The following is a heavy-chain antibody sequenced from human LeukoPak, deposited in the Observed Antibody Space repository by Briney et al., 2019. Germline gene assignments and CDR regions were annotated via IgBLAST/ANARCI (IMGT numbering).Heavy chain of an antibody. V-gene: IGHV3-23*01. J-gene: IGHJ4*02. Sequence: GGSLRLSCAASGFIFSSYAMSWVRQAPGKGLEWVSAISGSGGSTYYADSVKGRFTISRDNSKNTLYLQMNSLRAEDTAVYYCAKIRYPGYYFDYWGQGTLVTVSS. CDR3: AKIRYPGYYFDY. CDR2: ISGSGGST. D-gene: IGHD3-9*01. CDR1: GFIFSSYA.